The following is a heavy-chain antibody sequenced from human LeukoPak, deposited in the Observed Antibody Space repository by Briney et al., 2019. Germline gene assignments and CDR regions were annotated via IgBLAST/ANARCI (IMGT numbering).Heavy chain of an antibody. CDR1: GFTFSSYA. CDR2: ISYDGSNK. D-gene: IGHD6-19*01. V-gene: IGHV3-30-3*01. J-gene: IGHJ4*02. CDR3: AKGSGWYV. Sequence: PGGSLRLSCAASGFTFSSYAMHWVRQAPGKGLEWVAVISYDGSNKYYADSVRGRFTISRDNSKNTLYLQMNSLRAEDTAVYYCAKGSGWYVWGQGTLVTVSS.